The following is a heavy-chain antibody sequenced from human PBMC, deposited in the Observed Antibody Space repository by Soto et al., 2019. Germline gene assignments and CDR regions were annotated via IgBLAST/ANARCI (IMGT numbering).Heavy chain of an antibody. J-gene: IGHJ5*02. CDR2: IYYSGST. Sequence: KSSETLSLTCTVSGGSISSYYWSWIRQPPGKGLEWIGYIYYSGSTNYNPSLKSRVTISVDTSKNQFSLKLSSVTAADTAVYYCARDRRGSSGYYSYNWFDPWGQGTLVTVSS. CDR3: ARDRRGSSGYYSYNWFDP. CDR1: GGSISSYY. D-gene: IGHD3-22*01. V-gene: IGHV4-59*01.